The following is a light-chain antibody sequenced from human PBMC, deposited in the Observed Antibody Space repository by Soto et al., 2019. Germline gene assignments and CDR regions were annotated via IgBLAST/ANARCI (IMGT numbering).Light chain of an antibody. J-gene: IGLJ2*01. CDR1: NGDIGDSSF. Sequence: QSALTQPASVSGSPGQSITISCTGVNGDIGDSSFVSWYQQHPGKAPKLLIYDVSDRPSGVSDRFSGSKSDNTASLTSSGLQAEDEADYYCSSYTSTAIVFGGGTKVTVL. V-gene: IGLV2-14*03. CDR2: DVS. CDR3: SSYTSTAIV.